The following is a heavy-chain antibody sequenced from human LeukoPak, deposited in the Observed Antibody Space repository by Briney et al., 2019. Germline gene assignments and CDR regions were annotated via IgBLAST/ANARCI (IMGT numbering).Heavy chain of an antibody. J-gene: IGHJ4*02. CDR2: ISSSSSYT. V-gene: IGHV3-11*06. Sequence: GGSLRLSCAASGFTFSDYYLSWISQARGKGLEWVSYISSSSSYTNYADSVKGRFTISRDNAKNSLYLQMNSLRAEDTAVYYCARGEAIAAAGIAFDYWGQGTLVTVSS. D-gene: IGHD6-13*01. CDR1: GFTFSDYY. CDR3: ARGEAIAAAGIAFDY.